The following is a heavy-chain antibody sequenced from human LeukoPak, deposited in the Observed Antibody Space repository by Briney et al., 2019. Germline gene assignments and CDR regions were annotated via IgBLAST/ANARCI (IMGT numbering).Heavy chain of an antibody. V-gene: IGHV4-30-4*01. D-gene: IGHD3-3*01. CDR3: AREGRDFWSGSRGWFDP. J-gene: IGHJ5*02. CDR1: GASISSDDYY. CDR2: THYSGSG. Sequence: SETLSLTCTVSGASISSDDYYWSWIRQPPGKGLKWIAYTHYSGSGFYHPSLKSRITISVDTSKNQFSLRLSSVTAADTAVYYWAREGRDFWSGSRGWFDPWGQGTLVTVSS.